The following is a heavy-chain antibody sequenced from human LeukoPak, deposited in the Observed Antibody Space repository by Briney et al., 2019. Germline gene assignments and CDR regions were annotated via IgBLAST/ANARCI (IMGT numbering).Heavy chain of an antibody. J-gene: IGHJ6*02. Sequence: PGGSLRLSCAASGFTFSSYSMHWVRQAPGKGLMWVSRIHGDGSTTNYADSVKGRFSISRDNAKNTLYLQMNSLRTEDTAVYYCARGLPNYYGMDVWGQGTTVTVSS. CDR2: IHGDGSTT. V-gene: IGHV3-74*01. CDR1: GFTFSSYS. CDR3: ARGLPNYYGMDV.